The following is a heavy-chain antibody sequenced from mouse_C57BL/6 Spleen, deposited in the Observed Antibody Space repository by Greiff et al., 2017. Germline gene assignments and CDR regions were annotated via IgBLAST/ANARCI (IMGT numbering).Heavy chain of an antibody. V-gene: IGHV1-26*01. Sequence: VQLKQSGPELVKPGASVKISCKASGYTFTDYYMNWVKQSHGKSLEWIGDINPNNGGTSYNQKFKGKATLTVDKSSSTAYMELRSLTSEDSAVYYCASSSYYAMDYWGQGTSVTVSS. J-gene: IGHJ4*01. CDR3: ASSSYYAMDY. D-gene: IGHD1-1*01. CDR1: GYTFTDYY. CDR2: INPNNGGT.